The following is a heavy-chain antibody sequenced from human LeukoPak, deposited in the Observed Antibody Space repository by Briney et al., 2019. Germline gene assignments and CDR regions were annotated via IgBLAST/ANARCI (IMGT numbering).Heavy chain of an antibody. Sequence: GGSLRLSCAASGFTFSSYAMSWVRQAPGKGLEWVSAISGSGGSTYYADSVKGRFTISRDNSKNTLYLQMNSLRAEDTAVYYCAKVGKYYYDSSGYYYHWYFDLWGRGTLVTVSS. J-gene: IGHJ2*01. CDR3: AKVGKYYYDSSGYYYHWYFDL. V-gene: IGHV3-23*01. D-gene: IGHD3-22*01. CDR1: GFTFSSYA. CDR2: ISGSGGST.